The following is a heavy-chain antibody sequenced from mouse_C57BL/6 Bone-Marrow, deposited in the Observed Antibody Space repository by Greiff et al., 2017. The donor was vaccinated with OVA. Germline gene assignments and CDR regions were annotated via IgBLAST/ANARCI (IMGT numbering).Heavy chain of an antibody. Sequence: EVKLVESGGGLVQPGASLRLSCAASGFTFTDYYMSWVRQPPGKAPEWLALLRNKANGYTTEYTASVKGRFTISRDNSQNILYLQMNTLRAEDSATYYCFLRRRYFDVWGTGTTVTVSS. CDR1: GFTFTDYY. J-gene: IGHJ1*03. V-gene: IGHV7-4*01. CDR2: LRNKANGYTT. D-gene: IGHD2-12*01. CDR3: FLRRRYFDV.